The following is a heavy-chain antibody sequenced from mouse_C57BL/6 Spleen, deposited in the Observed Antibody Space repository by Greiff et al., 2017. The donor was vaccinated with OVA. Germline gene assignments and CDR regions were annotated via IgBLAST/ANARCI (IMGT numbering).Heavy chain of an antibody. J-gene: IGHJ2*01. Sequence: EVKLQESGPGLVKPSQSLSLTCSVTGYSITSGYYWNWIRQFPGNKLEWMGYISYDGSNNYNPSLKNRISITRDTSKNQFFLKLNSVTTEDTATYYCARGVDYDYEGDYWGQGTTLTVSS. V-gene: IGHV3-6*01. CDR1: GYSITSGYY. D-gene: IGHD2-4*01. CDR3: ARGVDYDYEGDY. CDR2: ISYDGSN.